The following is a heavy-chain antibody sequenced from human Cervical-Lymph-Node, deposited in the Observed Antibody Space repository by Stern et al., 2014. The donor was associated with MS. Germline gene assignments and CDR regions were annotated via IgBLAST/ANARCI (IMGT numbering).Heavy chain of an antibody. Sequence: EQLVDSGTKMQKPGASVKVFSKASGYTFTAFFIHRVRHVPGQGLEWMGRLNPNSDATSDAQNFHESVNLTRDMSTDPASLAWSRLTSADTAVYYCAREATRIVVGIDYWGQGTQVTVSS. D-gene: IGHD3-22*01. CDR1: GYTFTAFF. CDR3: AREATRIVVGIDY. J-gene: IGHJ4*02. CDR2: LNPNSDAT. V-gene: IGHV1-2*06.